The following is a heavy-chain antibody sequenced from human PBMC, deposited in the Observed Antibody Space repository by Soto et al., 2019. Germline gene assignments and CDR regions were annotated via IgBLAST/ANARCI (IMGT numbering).Heavy chain of an antibody. J-gene: IGHJ4*02. D-gene: IGHD3-16*01. CDR1: GFSFNTHG. V-gene: IGHV3-23*01. Sequence: PGGSLRLSCVASGFSFNTHGMSWVRQAPGKGLEWVSSISGRGGTTYYADSVKGRLTISRDNSKNTLYLEMNSLRAEDTAVYYCAKKGGRVGGYYEHYFDFWGQGTLVTVSS. CDR3: AKKGGRVGGYYEHYFDF. CDR2: ISGRGGTT.